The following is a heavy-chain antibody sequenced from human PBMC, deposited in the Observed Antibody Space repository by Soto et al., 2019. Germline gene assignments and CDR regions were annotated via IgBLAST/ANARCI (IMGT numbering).Heavy chain of an antibody. Sequence: QVQLQESGPGLVKPSQTLSLTCTVSGGSISSRDYYWSWIRHPPGKGLEWIGYVSYSESTYYNPSLTSRVTMSLDTSKNQFSLKLSSVTAADTAVYYCARADDYTYRFDYWGQGTLVTVSS. D-gene: IGHD4-4*01. V-gene: IGHV4-30-4*01. J-gene: IGHJ4*02. CDR2: VSYSEST. CDR3: ARADDYTYRFDY. CDR1: GGSISSRDYY.